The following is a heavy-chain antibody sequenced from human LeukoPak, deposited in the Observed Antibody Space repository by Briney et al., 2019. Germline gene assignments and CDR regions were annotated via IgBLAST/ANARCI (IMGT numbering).Heavy chain of an antibody. CDR2: ISYDGSNK. V-gene: IGHV3-30*04. CDR3: AKDLITMIVVVMTNSGGAFDI. J-gene: IGHJ3*02. CDR1: GFTFSSYA. Sequence: GRSLRLSCAASGFTFSSYALHWVRQAPGKGLEWVAVISYDGSNKYYADSVKGRFTISRDNSKNTLYLQMNSLRAVDTAVYYCAKDLITMIVVVMTNSGGAFDIWGQGTMVTVSS. D-gene: IGHD3-22*01.